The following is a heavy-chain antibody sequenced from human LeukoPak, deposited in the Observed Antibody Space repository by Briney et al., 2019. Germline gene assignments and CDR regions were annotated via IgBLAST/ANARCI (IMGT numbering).Heavy chain of an antibody. J-gene: IGHJ4*02. CDR3: ARAVVGATPFDY. CDR2: IYYSGST. D-gene: IGHD1-26*01. CDR1: GGSISSGDYY. V-gene: IGHV4-30-4*01. Sequence: PPETLSLTCTVSGGSISSGDYYWSWIRQPPGKGLEWIGYIYYSGSTYYDPSLQSRLTISLDTSKNQFSLQLSSVTAADTAVYYCARAVVGATPFDYWGQGTLVIVSS.